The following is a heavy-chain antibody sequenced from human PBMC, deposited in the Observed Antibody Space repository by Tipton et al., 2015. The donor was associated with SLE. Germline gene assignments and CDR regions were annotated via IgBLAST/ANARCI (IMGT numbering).Heavy chain of an antibody. J-gene: IGHJ4*02. V-gene: IGHV4-61*02. CDR1: GGSISSGSYY. CDR3: ARGVEYQDS. D-gene: IGHD2/OR15-2a*01. CDR2: IYTSGST. Sequence: TLSLTCTVSGGSISSGSYYWSWIRQPAGKGLEWIGRIYTSGSTNYNPSLKSRVTISVDTSMNQVSLRLGYVTAADTAVYYCARGVEYQDSWGQGALVTVSS.